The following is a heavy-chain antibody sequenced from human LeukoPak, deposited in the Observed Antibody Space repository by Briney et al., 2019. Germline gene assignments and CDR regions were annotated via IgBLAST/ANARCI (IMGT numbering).Heavy chain of an antibody. Sequence: GGSLRLSCAASGFTFSSYAMHWVRQAPGKGLEWVAVISYGGSKKYYADSVKGRITISRDNSKNTLYLQMNSLRAEDTAVYYCARVGGDWAFDYWGQGTLVTVSS. V-gene: IGHV3-30-3*01. CDR2: ISYGGSKK. D-gene: IGHD2-21*02. CDR1: GFTFSSYA. J-gene: IGHJ4*02. CDR3: ARVGGDWAFDY.